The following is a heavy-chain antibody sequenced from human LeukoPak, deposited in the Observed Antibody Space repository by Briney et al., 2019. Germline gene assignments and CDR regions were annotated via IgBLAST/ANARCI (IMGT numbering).Heavy chain of an antibody. CDR2: IYWDGDK. CDR1: GFSLTSSGVG. CDR3: SRTRRGQIGWTNDY. Sequence: SGPTLVKPTETLTLTCTFSGFSLTSSGVGVGWIRQPPGKALEWLALIYWDGDKRYSPSLKSRVTITKDTSKNQVVLTMTNMDPVDTATYYCSRTRRGQIGWTNDYWGQGTLVTVSS. V-gene: IGHV2-5*02. D-gene: IGHD6-19*01. J-gene: IGHJ4*02.